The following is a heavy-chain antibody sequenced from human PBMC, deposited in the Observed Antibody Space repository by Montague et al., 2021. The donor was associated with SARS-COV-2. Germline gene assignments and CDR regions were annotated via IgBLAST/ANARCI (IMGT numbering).Heavy chain of an antibody. CDR2: IYYSGST. Sequence: SETLSLTCTVSGGSISSYYWSWIRQPPGKGLGWIGYIYYSGSTNYNPSLKSRVTISVDTSKNQFSLKLSSVTAADTAVYYCARREWLHGHVDFWGQGTLVTVSS. CDR3: ARREWLHGHVDF. CDR1: GGSISSYY. D-gene: IGHD5-12*01. V-gene: IGHV4-59*08. J-gene: IGHJ4*02.